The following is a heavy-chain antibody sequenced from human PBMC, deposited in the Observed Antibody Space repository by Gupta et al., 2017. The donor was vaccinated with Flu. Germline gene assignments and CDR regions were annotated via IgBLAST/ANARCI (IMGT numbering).Heavy chain of an antibody. V-gene: IGHV3-23*01. J-gene: IGHJ4*02. CDR2: IGGSGGAA. CDR3: VKDRYGGHGCGFDS. Sequence: AMSWVRQAAGKGLEWVSGIGGSGGAAIYAESVKGRFTISRDNSRNTLYLQIRGLRAEDSAKYFCVKDRYGGHGCGFDSWGQGARVVVSA. D-gene: IGHD4-17*01. CDR1: A.